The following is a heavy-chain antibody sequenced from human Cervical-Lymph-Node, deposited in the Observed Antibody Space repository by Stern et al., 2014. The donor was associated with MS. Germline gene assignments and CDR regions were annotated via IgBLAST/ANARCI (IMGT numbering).Heavy chain of an antibody. CDR2: ISSSLTYI. CDR3: AREEDNTYNFEH. D-gene: IGHD5-18*01. J-gene: IGHJ4*01. Sequence: EVQLVESGGGLVKPGGSLRLSCAASGFSFRYYTMSWVRQAPGKGLEWVSSISSSLTYIYYADSLKGRFTISRDNAKNTLHLLMNSLRADDTAVYFCAREEDNTYNFEHWGHGTLVTVSS. CDR1: GFSFRYYT. V-gene: IGHV3-21*01.